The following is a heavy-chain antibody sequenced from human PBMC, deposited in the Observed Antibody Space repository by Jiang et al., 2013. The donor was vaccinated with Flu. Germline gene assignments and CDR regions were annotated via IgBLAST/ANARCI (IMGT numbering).Heavy chain of an antibody. V-gene: IGHV3-23*01. CDR3: ANEGLSYCVTTTYKYGMDV. CDR2: GGST. J-gene: IGHJ6*02. Sequence: GGSTYYPDSVRGRFTISRDNVKNTLFLQMNGLRADDTAIYYCANEGLSYCVTTTYKYGMDVWGQGTTVTVSS. D-gene: IGHD1-1*01.